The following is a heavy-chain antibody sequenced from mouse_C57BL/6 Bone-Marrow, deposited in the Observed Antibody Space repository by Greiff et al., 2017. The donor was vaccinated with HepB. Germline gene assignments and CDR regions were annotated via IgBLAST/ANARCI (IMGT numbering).Heavy chain of an antibody. D-gene: IGHD2-1*01. V-gene: IGHV10-3*01. CDR1: GFTFNTYA. J-gene: IGHJ1*03. CDR3: VRDRVYYGNHWYFDV. CDR2: IRSKSSNYAT. Sequence: EVQLVESGGGLVQPKGSLKLSCAASGFTFNTYAMHWVRQAPGKGLEWVARIRSKSSNYATYYADSVKDRFTISRDDSQSMLYLQMNNLKTEDTAMYYCVRDRVYYGNHWYFDVWGTGTTVTVSS.